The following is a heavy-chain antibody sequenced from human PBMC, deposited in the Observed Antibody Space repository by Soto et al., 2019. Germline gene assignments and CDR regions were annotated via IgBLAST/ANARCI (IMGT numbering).Heavy chain of an antibody. Sequence: ASVKVSCKTSGYTFTSYSMHWVRQAPGQRLEWMGWIYAGDENTKYSQKFQGRVTINRDTSANTAYMELSSLRSEDTAVYYCARASCSSTSCNNYYYYGMDVWGQGTTVTVSS. CDR3: ARASCSSTSCNNYYYYGMDV. CDR1: GYTFTSYS. D-gene: IGHD2-2*01. V-gene: IGHV1-3*01. CDR2: IYAGDENT. J-gene: IGHJ6*02.